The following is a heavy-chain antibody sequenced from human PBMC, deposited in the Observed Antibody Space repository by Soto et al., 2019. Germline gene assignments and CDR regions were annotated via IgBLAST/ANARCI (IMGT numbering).Heavy chain of an antibody. J-gene: IGHJ4*02. D-gene: IGHD6-13*01. CDR3: ARGGSSSDY. V-gene: IGHV1-69*12. Sequence: QVQLVQSGAEVKKPGSSVKVSCKAFGGTFSTYAVSWVRQAPGQGLGWVGGIIPSTGSTNHAQKFQGRVTITADESTRTVYMELTSLRSDDTAVYYCARGGSSSDYWGQGTLVTVSS. CDR2: IIPSTGST. CDR1: GGTFSTYA.